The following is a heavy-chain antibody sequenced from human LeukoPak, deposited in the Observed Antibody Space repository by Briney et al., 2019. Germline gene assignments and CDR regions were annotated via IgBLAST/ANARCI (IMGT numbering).Heavy chain of an antibody. CDR2: ISYDGSNK. V-gene: IGHV3-30-3*01. CDR3: ARDSTVATYYGVDV. Sequence: GGSPRLSCAASGFTFSSYAMHWVRQAPGKGLEWVAVISYDGSNKYYADSVQGRFTISRDNAKTSLYLQMNSLRAEDTAVYYCARDSTVATYYGVDVWAKGPRSPSP. D-gene: IGHD6-19*01. J-gene: IGHJ6*02. CDR1: GFTFSSYA.